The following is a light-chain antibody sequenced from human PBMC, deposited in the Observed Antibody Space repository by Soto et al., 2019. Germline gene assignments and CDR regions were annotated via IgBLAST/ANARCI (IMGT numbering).Light chain of an antibody. Sequence: QSVLTQPPSASGTPGQRVTISCSGSSSNIGSNPVSWYQHLPGTAPKVLIFTNNQRPSGVPDRVSGSKSGTSASLAISGLRSEDEADYYCSSYTSTRTYVFGTGTKLTVL. J-gene: IGLJ1*01. CDR1: SSNIGSNP. CDR2: TNN. V-gene: IGLV1-44*01. CDR3: SSYTSTRTYV.